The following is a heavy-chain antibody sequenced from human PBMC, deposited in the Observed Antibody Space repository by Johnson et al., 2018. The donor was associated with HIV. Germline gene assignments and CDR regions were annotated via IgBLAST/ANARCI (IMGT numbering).Heavy chain of an antibody. V-gene: IGHV3-66*01. CDR3: ARASSYGDFDI. CDR1: GFSVSSNY. Sequence: MMLVESGGGTVQPGGSLRLSCAASGFSVSSNYMSWVRQAPGKGLEWVSVLYSGGNTYYADSVKGRFNISRDNSKNTVYLQMNSLRAEGTAVYFCARASSYGDFDIWGLGTKVTVAS. CDR2: LYSGGNT. D-gene: IGHD5-18*01. J-gene: IGHJ3*02.